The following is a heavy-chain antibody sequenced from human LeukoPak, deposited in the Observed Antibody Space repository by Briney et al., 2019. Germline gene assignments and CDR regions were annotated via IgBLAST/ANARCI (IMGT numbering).Heavy chain of an antibody. CDR3: ARGRPEGYYYDSSGYYND. D-gene: IGHD3-22*01. Sequence: PSETLSLTCTVSGGSISSYYWSWIRQPPGKGLEWIGYIYYSGSTNYNPSFKSRVTISVDTSKNQFSLKLSSVTAADTAVYYCARGRPEGYYYDSSGYYNDWGQGTLVTVSS. CDR2: IYYSGST. J-gene: IGHJ4*02. CDR1: GGSISSYY. V-gene: IGHV4-59*01.